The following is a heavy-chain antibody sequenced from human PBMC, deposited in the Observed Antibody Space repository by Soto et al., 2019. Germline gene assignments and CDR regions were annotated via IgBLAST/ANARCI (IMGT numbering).Heavy chain of an antibody. J-gene: IGHJ3*02. Sequence: QAQLVQSGTEVKKPGASVKVSCKTSGYTFTNHGINRVRQAPGQGREWMGWINPYNANTNYAQKLQGRVTMTTDTSTTTAYVDLRSLTSDDTAVYYCARDRVAGIWGDAFDIWGQGTVVTVSS. CDR2: INPYNANT. CDR3: ARDRVAGIWGDAFDI. D-gene: IGHD3-16*01. CDR1: GYTFTNHG. V-gene: IGHV1-18*04.